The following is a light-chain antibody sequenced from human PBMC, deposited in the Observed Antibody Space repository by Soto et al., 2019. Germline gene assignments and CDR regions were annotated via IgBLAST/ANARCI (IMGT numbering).Light chain of an antibody. CDR3: QQYNKWYT. V-gene: IGKV3-15*01. CDR2: AAS. J-gene: IGKJ2*01. Sequence: EIVMTQSPATLSVSPGERATLSCRASQSVSNSLAWYQQKPGQAPRLLIYAASTRATGIPARFSGSGSGTEFTLTISSLQSEDFAVYYCQQYNKWYTFGQGTKLEIK. CDR1: QSVSNS.